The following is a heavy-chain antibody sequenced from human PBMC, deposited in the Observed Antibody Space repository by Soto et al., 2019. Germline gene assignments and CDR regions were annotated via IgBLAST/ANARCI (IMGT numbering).Heavy chain of an antibody. D-gene: IGHD6-19*01. CDR1: GFTFSNHG. CDR3: ARGRSGSGWSGADY. CDR2: TSYDGSKK. J-gene: IGHJ4*02. V-gene: IGHV3-30*03. Sequence: QVQLVESGGGVVQPGRSLRLSCAASGFTFSNHGMHWVRQAPGKGLEWVAVTSYDGSKKYYADSAKGRFTISRDNSKNTLYLQMNSLRTEDTAVYYCARGRSGSGWSGADYWGQGTLVTVSS.